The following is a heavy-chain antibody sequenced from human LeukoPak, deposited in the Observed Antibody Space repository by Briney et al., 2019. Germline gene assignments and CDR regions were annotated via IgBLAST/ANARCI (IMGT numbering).Heavy chain of an antibody. CDR3: ARWDTAITDAFDI. D-gene: IGHD5-18*01. CDR1: GGFISSYY. Sequence: SETLSLTCTVSGGFISSYYWSWIRQPPGKGLEWIGYIYYSGSTNYNPSLKSRVTISVDTSKNQFSLKLSSVTAADTAVYYCARWDTAITDAFDIWGQGTMVTVSS. J-gene: IGHJ3*02. V-gene: IGHV4-59*01. CDR2: IYYSGST.